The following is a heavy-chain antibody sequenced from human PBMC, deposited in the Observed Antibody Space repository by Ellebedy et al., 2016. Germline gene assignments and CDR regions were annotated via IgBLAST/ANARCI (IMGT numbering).Heavy chain of an antibody. J-gene: IGHJ4*02. V-gene: IGHV3-30-3*01. CDR2: ISYDGSNK. D-gene: IGHD2-2*01. CDR3: ARVAGWDCISTSCEVDY. CDR1: GFTFSSYA. Sequence: GESLKISCAASGFTFSSYAMHWVRQAPGKGLEWVAVISYDGSNKYYADSVKGRFTISRDNSKNTLYLQMNSLRAEDTAVYYCARVAGWDCISTSCEVDYWGQGTLVTVSS.